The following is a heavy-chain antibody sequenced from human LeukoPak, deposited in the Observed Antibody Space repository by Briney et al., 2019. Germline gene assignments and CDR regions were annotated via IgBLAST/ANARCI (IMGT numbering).Heavy chain of an antibody. CDR2: IYYSGST. D-gene: IGHD2-2*01. Sequence: PSETLSLTCTVSGGSISSYYWSWIRQPPGKGPEWIGYIYYSGSTNYNPSLKSRVTISVDTSKNQFSLKLSSVTAADTAVYYCARGVGYCSSTSCYGYYFDYWGQGTLVTVSS. CDR1: GGSISSYY. J-gene: IGHJ4*02. V-gene: IGHV4-59*01. CDR3: ARGVGYCSSTSCYGYYFDY.